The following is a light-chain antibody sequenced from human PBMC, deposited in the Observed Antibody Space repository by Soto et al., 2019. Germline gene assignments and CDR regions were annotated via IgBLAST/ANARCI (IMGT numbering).Light chain of an antibody. V-gene: IGKV3-11*01. CDR1: QSVSSY. Sequence: EIVLTQPPATLSLSPGERPTLPCRASQSVSSYLSCYQQKPGQAPRLLIYDASNRATGIPARFSGSGSGTDFTLTISSLEPEDFAVYYCQQRSNWPWTFGQGTKVDIK. CDR3: QQRSNWPWT. CDR2: DAS. J-gene: IGKJ1*01.